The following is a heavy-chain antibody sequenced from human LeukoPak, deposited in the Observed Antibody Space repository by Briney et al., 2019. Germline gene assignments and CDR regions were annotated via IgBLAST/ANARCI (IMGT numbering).Heavy chain of an antibody. D-gene: IGHD6-19*01. V-gene: IGHV3-64*04. CDR3: AKEAVAGSYYGMDV. Sequence: GGSLRLSCSASGFTFSRYAMHWVRQAPGKGLEYVSGVTSNGGSTYYADSVKGRFTISRDNPKNTLYLQMNSLRAEGTAVYYCAKEAVAGSYYGMDVWGQGTTVTVPS. CDR1: GFTFSRYA. J-gene: IGHJ6*02. CDR2: VTSNGGST.